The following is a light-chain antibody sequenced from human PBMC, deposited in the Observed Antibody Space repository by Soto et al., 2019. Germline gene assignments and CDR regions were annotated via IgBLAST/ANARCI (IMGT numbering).Light chain of an antibody. V-gene: IGLV2-14*03. J-gene: IGLJ1*01. CDR2: DVS. CDR1: SSDIGAYNF. Sequence: QSALTQPASVSGSPGQSITISCTGTSSDIGAYNFVSWYQQHPGKAPKLMIYDVSNRPSGVSNRFSGSKSGDTASLTISGLQADDEADYYCSSYTISAADVFGAGTKVTVL. CDR3: SSYTISAADV.